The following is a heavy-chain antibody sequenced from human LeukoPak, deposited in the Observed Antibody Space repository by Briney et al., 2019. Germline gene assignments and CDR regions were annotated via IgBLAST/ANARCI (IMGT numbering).Heavy chain of an antibody. Sequence: ASVKVSCKASGYTFTSYGISWVRQAPGQRLEWMGWISAYNGNTNYAQKLQGRVTMTTDTSTSTAYMELRSLRSDDTAVYYCARGIVCSSTSCYYYYMDVWGKGTTVTVSS. CDR1: GYTFTSYG. D-gene: IGHD2-2*01. CDR3: ARGIVCSSTSCYYYYMDV. J-gene: IGHJ6*03. V-gene: IGHV1-18*01. CDR2: ISAYNGNT.